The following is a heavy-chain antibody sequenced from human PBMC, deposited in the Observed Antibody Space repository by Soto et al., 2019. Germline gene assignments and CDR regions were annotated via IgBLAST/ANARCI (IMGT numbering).Heavy chain of an antibody. CDR3: ARAVAVAADFDY. D-gene: IGHD6-19*01. CDR1: GYTFTGYA. Sequence: ASVKVSCKASGYTFTGYAMHWVRQAPGQRLERMGWINAGNGNTKYSQKFQGRVTITRDTSASTAYTELSSLRSEDTAVYYCARAVAVAADFDYWGRGTLVTV. CDR2: INAGNGNT. J-gene: IGHJ4*02. V-gene: IGHV1-3*01.